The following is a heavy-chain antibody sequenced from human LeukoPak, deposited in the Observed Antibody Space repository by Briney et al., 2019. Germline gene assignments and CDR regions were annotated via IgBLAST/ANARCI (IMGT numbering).Heavy chain of an antibody. D-gene: IGHD6-13*01. CDR2: IYPGDSDT. V-gene: IGHV5-51*01. CDR3: ARRSAAGTRGDSWFDP. J-gene: IGHJ5*02. CDR1: GYSFTSYW. Sequence: GESLKISCKGSGYSFTSYWIGWVRQMPGKGLEWMGIIYPGDSDTRYSPSFQGQVTISADKSISTAYLQWSSLKASDTAMYYCARRSAAGTRGDSWFDPWGQGTLVTVSS.